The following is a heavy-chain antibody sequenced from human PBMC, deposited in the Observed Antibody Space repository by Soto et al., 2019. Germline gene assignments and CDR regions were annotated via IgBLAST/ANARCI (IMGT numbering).Heavy chain of an antibody. Sequence: QVQLQESGPGLVKPSQTLSLTCTVSGGSISSGGYYWSWIRQHPGKGLEWIGYIYYSGSTYYHPSLKSRVTSSVDTSKNQFSLKLSSATAADTAVYYCARERGSFYYYYYMDVWGKGTTVTVSS. CDR3: ARERGSFYYYYYMDV. D-gene: IGHD3-16*01. V-gene: IGHV4-31*03. CDR2: IYYSGST. CDR1: GGSISSGGYY. J-gene: IGHJ6*03.